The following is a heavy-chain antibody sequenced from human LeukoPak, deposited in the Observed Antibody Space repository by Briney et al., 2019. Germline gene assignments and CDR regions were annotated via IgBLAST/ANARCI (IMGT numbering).Heavy chain of an antibody. Sequence: SETLSLTCTVSGGSISSYYWSWIRQPPGKGLEWIGYIYYSGSTYYNPSLKSRVTISVDTSKNQFSLKLSSVTAADTAVYYCARSLFTMVRGVIIKPLYYFDYWGQGTLVTVSS. V-gene: IGHV4-59*12. CDR3: ARSLFTMVRGVIIKPLYYFDY. CDR2: IYYSGST. D-gene: IGHD3-10*01. J-gene: IGHJ4*02. CDR1: GGSISSYY.